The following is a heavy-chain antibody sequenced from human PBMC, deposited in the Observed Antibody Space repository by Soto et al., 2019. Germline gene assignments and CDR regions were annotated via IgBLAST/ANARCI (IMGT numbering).Heavy chain of an antibody. J-gene: IGHJ4*02. CDR2: IYYSGST. CDR3: ARALSVAGTTGGFDY. D-gene: IGHD6-19*01. CDR1: GGSISSGGYY. Sequence: SETLSLTCTVSGGSISSGGYYWSWIRQHPGKGLEWIGYIYYSGSTYYNPSLKSRVTISVDTSKNQFSLKLSSVTAADTAVYYCARALSVAGTTGGFDYWGQGTLVTVYS. V-gene: IGHV4-31*03.